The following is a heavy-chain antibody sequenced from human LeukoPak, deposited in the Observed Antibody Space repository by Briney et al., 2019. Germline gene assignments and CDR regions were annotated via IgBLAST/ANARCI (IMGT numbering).Heavy chain of an antibody. Sequence: GRSLRLSCAASGFTFDDYAMHWVRQAPGKGLEWVSGISWNSGSIGYADSVKGRFTISGDNAKNSLYLQMNSLRAEDTALYYCAKDKTGTTPYYYYMDVWGKGTTVTVSS. CDR2: ISWNSGSI. J-gene: IGHJ6*03. CDR3: AKDKTGTTPYYYYMDV. V-gene: IGHV3-9*01. D-gene: IGHD1/OR15-1a*01. CDR1: GFTFDDYA.